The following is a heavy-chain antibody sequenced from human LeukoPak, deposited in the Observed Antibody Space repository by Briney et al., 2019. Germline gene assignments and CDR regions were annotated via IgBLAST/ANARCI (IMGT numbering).Heavy chain of an antibody. CDR1: GFTFSSYA. CDR3: AKRSRWFGELLYLDY. Sequence: GALRLSCAASGFTFSSYAMSWVRQAPGKGLEWVSAISGSGGSTYYADSVKGRFTISRDNSKNTLYLQMNSLRAEDTAVYYCAKRSRWFGELLYLDYWGQGTLVTVSS. J-gene: IGHJ4*02. V-gene: IGHV3-23*01. CDR2: ISGSGGST. D-gene: IGHD3-10*01.